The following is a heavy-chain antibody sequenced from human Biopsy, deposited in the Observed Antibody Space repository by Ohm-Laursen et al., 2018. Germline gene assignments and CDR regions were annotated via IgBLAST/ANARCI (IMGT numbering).Heavy chain of an antibody. CDR1: GFTFATYG. CDR3: AKDRRTMRIWYFDL. CDR2: ISSSGNST. J-gene: IGHJ2*01. D-gene: IGHD4/OR15-4a*01. V-gene: IGHV3-23*01. Sequence: SLRLSCAASGFTFATYGMSWVRQAPGKGLEWVSGISSSGNSTYYAGSVKGWFTISRDNSKNTLYLQLNSLRVDDTAVYYCAKDRRTMRIWYFDLWGRGTLVTVSS.